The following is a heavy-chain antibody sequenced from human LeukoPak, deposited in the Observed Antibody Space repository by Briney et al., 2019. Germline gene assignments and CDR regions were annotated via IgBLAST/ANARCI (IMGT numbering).Heavy chain of an antibody. V-gene: IGHV4-38-2*02. CDR2: IYHSGST. J-gene: IGHJ3*02. D-gene: IGHD6-6*01. Sequence: SETLSLTCTVSGYSISSGYYWGWIRQPPGKGLEWIGSIYHSGSTYYNPSLKSRVTISVDTSKNQFSLKLSSVTAADTAVYYCATAPDYYSSSWDDAFDIWGQGTIVTVSS. CDR1: GYSISSGYY. CDR3: ATAPDYYSSSWDDAFDI.